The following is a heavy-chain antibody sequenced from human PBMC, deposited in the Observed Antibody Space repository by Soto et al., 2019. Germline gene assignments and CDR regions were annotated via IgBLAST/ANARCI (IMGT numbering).Heavy chain of an antibody. D-gene: IGHD5-18*01. V-gene: IGHV1-69*12. CDR2: IIPMLGTA. CDR3: ASGIQLWLRRINNGYSG. CDR1: GGTSSTFA. Sequence: QVQLVQSGAEVKKPESSVKVSCKAPGGTSSTFAISWVRQAPGKGLEWMGGIIPMLGTANYAQRFQDRATITADESTNTVSMELSSLRSEDTAVYFCASGIQLWLRRINNGYSGWGQGTLVTVSS. J-gene: IGHJ4*02.